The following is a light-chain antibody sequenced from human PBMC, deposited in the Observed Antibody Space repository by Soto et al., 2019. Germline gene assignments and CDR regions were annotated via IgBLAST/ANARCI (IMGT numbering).Light chain of an antibody. J-gene: IGKJ1*01. CDR3: QQYATSPRT. CDR2: GAS. Sequence: EIVLTQSPGTLSLSPGERATLSCRASQSVSSSYLAWYQQKPGQATRLLIYGASSRATGIPDRFSGSGSVTDFTLTITRLESEDFAVFYCQQYATSPRTFGQGTKVEIK. V-gene: IGKV3-20*01. CDR1: QSVSSSY.